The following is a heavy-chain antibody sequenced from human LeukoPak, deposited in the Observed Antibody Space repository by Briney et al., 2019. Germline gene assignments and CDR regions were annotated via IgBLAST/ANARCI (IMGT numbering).Heavy chain of an antibody. D-gene: IGHD2-2*01. J-gene: IGHJ5*02. CDR3: ARVESSVVAPVTDWFDP. CDR1: GGSISSYY. Sequence: SETLSLTCTVSGGSISSYYWSWIRQPPGKGLEWIGYIYYSGSTNYNPSLKSRVTISVDTSKNQFSLKVTSVTAADTAVYYCARVESSVVAPVTDWFDPWGQGTLVTVSS. V-gene: IGHV4-59*12. CDR2: IYYSGST.